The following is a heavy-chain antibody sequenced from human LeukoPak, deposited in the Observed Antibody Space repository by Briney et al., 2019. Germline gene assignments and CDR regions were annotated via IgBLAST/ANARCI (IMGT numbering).Heavy chain of an antibody. D-gene: IGHD6-13*01. CDR2: IWYDGSNK. Sequence: GRSLRLSSAASGFTFSSYGMHWVRQAPGKGLKWVSIIWYDGSNKYYADSVKGRFTISRDNSKNMVYLQMNSLRAEDTAVYYCARGGRAAAGIDYWGQGTLVTVPS. J-gene: IGHJ4*02. CDR1: GFTFSSYG. V-gene: IGHV3-33*01. CDR3: ARGGRAAAGIDY.